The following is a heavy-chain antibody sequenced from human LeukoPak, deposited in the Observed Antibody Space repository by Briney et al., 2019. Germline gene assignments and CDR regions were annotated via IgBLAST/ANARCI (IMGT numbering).Heavy chain of an antibody. CDR2: ISYDGSNK. J-gene: IGHJ4*02. CDR3: ARGAYLVEPTDRRQNFDC. CDR1: GFTFSSYA. D-gene: IGHD1-14*01. Sequence: GGSLRLSCAASGFTFSSYAMHWVRQAPGKGLEWVAVISYDGSNKYYADCVEGRFTISRDNSKNTLYLQMNSLRAEDTAVYYCARGAYLVEPTDRRQNFDCWGQGTLVTVSS. V-gene: IGHV3-30*04.